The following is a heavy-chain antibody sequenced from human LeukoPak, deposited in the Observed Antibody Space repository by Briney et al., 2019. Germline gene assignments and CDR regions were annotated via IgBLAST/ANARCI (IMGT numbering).Heavy chain of an antibody. D-gene: IGHD6-19*01. CDR1: GFTFSTYW. J-gene: IGHJ4*02. CDR2: IKQDGSEK. CDR3: ARYTSAGAAGY. Sequence: PGGSLRLSCAASGFTFSTYWMSWFRQAPGKGLEWVANIKQDGSEKYYLDSVKGRFTISRDDAKNSLYLQMNGLRVEDTATYFCARYTSAGAAGYWGQGTLVTVSS. V-gene: IGHV3-7*01.